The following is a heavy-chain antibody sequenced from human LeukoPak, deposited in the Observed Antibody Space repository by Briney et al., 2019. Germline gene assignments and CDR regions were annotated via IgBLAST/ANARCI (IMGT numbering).Heavy chain of an antibody. Sequence: GGSLRLSCAASGFTFNNYAMSWVRQAPGKGLEWVSTISGGGGSTYYADSVKGRFTISRDNAKNSLYLQMNSLRAEDTAVYYCARAPHYSNYGPYYYGMDVWGQGTTVTVSS. D-gene: IGHD4-11*01. CDR3: ARAPHYSNYGPYYYGMDV. J-gene: IGHJ6*02. V-gene: IGHV3-23*01. CDR1: GFTFNNYA. CDR2: ISGGGGST.